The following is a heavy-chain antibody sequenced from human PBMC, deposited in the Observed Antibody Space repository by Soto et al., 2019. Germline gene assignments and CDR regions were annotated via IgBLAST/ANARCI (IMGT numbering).Heavy chain of an antibody. CDR2: ISVSGGST. J-gene: IGHJ4*02. D-gene: IGHD3-22*01. CDR1: GFTFRNYA. Sequence: GGSLRLSCAASGFTFRNYAMNWVRQSPGKGLEWVSGISVSGGSTYYADSVKGRFTVSRDNSKNTVFLQMNSLRAEDTAVYFCAKGMYYYDSSGYRLFDYWGQGTLVTVSS. V-gene: IGHV3-23*01. CDR3: AKGMYYYDSSGYRLFDY.